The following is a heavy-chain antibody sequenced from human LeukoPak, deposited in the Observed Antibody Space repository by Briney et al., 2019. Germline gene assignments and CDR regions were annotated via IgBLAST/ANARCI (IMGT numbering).Heavy chain of an antibody. CDR2: ISYDGSNK. J-gene: IGHJ4*02. CDR1: GFTFSSYA. Sequence: GRSLRLSCAASGFTFSSYAMHWVRQAPGKGLEWVAVISYDGSNKYYADSVKGRFTISRDNSKNTLYLQMNSLRAEDTAVYYCAKREGDYWGQGTLVTVSS. CDR3: AKREGDY. V-gene: IGHV3-30*04.